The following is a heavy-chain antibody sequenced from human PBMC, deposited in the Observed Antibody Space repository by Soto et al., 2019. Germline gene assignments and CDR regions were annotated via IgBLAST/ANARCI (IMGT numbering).Heavy chain of an antibody. J-gene: IGHJ4*02. D-gene: IGHD3-10*01. CDR1: GYTFTDHG. V-gene: IGHV1-18*03. CDR2: VSSYNGNT. CDR3: AREVEGSYSPADF. Sequence: QVQLVQSGPEVKKPGASVTVSCKTSGYTFTDHGIDWVRQAPGQGLEWVGWVSSYNGNTNYAYNLKDRVIMTTDASTSTAYMELRGLRSDDMAGYYCAREVEGSYSPADFWGQGTPVTVSS.